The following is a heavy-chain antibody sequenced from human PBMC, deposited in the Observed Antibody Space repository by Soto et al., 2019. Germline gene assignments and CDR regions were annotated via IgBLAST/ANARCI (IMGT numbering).Heavy chain of an antibody. D-gene: IGHD6-19*01. V-gene: IGHV1-8*01. Sequence: ASVKVSCKASGDTFSDYDINWVRQAPGQGLEWMGWIHLESRKTSFAQKFQGRLTMTGDTSIDTAYMDLTSLTSEDTAVYYCAITPGWFAGMAVSGQGPTLTVFS. J-gene: IGHJ6*02. CDR2: IHLESRKT. CDR3: AITPGWFAGMAV. CDR1: GDTFSDYD.